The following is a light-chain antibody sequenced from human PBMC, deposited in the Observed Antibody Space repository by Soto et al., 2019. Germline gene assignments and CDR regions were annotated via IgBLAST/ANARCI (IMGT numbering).Light chain of an antibody. CDR1: QSIRSY. V-gene: IGKV1-39*01. CDR3: QQSYSTPPWT. Sequence: DIQLTQSPASLSASLGDKVTITCRASQSIRSYLNWDQQKPGKAPKLLIYDASSLQTGVPSRFSGSGSGTDFSLTISSLQPEDFATYYCQQSYSTPPWTFGQGTKVDIK. CDR2: DAS. J-gene: IGKJ1*01.